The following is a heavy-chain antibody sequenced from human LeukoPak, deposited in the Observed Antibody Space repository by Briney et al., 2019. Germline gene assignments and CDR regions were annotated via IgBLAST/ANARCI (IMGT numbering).Heavy chain of an antibody. CDR1: GGSFSGYY. Sequence: SQTQSLTCADNGGSFSGYYWSWIRQPPRKGLDWIGEINHSGSTNYNPSLKSRVTISVDTSKNQFSLKLSSVTAADTAVYYCARSERGVRGVTIKFYYWGQGTLVTVSS. J-gene: IGHJ4*02. D-gene: IGHD3-10*01. CDR2: INHSGST. CDR3: ARSERGVRGVTIKFYY. V-gene: IGHV4-34*01.